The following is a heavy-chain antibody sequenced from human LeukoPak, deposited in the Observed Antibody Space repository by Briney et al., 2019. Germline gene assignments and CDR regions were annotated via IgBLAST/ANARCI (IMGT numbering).Heavy chain of an antibody. Sequence: ASVKVSCKASGYTFNNYDFNWVRQAPGQGLEWMGWISAYNDNTKYAQKFQGRVTMTTDTSTSTAYMELRSLRSEDTAVYYCASLSYYGSGSYIYWFDPWGQGTLVTVSS. CDR2: ISAYNDNT. CDR1: GYTFNNYD. CDR3: ASLSYYGSGSYIYWFDP. V-gene: IGHV1-18*01. J-gene: IGHJ5*02. D-gene: IGHD3-10*01.